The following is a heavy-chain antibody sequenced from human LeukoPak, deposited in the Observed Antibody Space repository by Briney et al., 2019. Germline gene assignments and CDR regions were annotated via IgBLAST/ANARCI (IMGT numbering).Heavy chain of an antibody. D-gene: IGHD1-26*01. V-gene: IGHV3-11*01. J-gene: IGHJ4*02. CDR1: GFTFSDYY. CDR3: ARRRDSGSLQHFDY. Sequence: GGSLRLSCAAAGFTFSDYYMSWIRQAPGKGLEWVSYISSSGTTIYYADSVKGRFTISRDNAKNSPYLQMNSLRAEDTAVYYCARRRDSGSLQHFDYWGQGTLVTVSS. CDR2: ISSSGTTI.